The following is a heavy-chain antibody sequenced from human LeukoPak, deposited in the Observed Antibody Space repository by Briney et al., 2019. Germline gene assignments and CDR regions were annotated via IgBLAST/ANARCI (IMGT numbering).Heavy chain of an antibody. CDR2: ISAYNGNT. V-gene: IGHV1-18*01. Sequence: ASVKVSCKASGYTFTSYGISWVRQAPGQGLEWMGWISAYNGNTKNAQKFQGRVTMTTDTSTSTAYMELRSLRSDDTAVYYCARDPPPDSFCSGGSCYSPVGFGIWGQGTMVTVSS. CDR1: GYTFTSYG. J-gene: IGHJ3*02. CDR3: ARDPPPDSFCSGGSCYSPVGFGI. D-gene: IGHD2-15*01.